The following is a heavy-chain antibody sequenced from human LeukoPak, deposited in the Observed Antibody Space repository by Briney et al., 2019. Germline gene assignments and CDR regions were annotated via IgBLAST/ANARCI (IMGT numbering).Heavy chain of an antibody. D-gene: IGHD3-10*02. CDR1: GFTFINDA. CDR3: AELGITMIGGV. Sequence: GGSLRLSCAASGFTFINDAMSWVRQAPGKGLEWVSTIVGNGGVTYYADSVKGRFTISRDNSKNTLFLQMNSLRAEDTAVYYCAELGITMIGGVWGKGTTVTISS. J-gene: IGHJ6*04. CDR2: IVGNGGVT. V-gene: IGHV3-23*01.